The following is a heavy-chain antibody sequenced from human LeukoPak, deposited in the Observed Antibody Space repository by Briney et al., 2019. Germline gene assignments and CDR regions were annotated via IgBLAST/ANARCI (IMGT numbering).Heavy chain of an antibody. V-gene: IGHV4-38-2*02. CDR1: GGSISSGYY. CDR2: IYHSGST. Sequence: SETLSLTCTVSGGSISSGYYWGWIRQPPGQGLEWIGSIYHSGSTYYNPSLKSRVTISVDTSKNQFSLKLSSVTAADTAVYYCARDPTIVVVTAIPSWYFDLWGRGTLVTVSS. J-gene: IGHJ2*01. D-gene: IGHD2-21*02. CDR3: ARDPTIVVVTAIPSWYFDL.